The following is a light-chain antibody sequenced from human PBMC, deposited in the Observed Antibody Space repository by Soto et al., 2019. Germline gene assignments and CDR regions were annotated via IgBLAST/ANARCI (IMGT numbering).Light chain of an antibody. Sequence: EIVVTQSPATLSVSPGEGATLSCRASQIVSINLAWYQQKPGQAPRLLIYGASTRATGIPARFSGSGSGTEFTLTISSLQSEDSAGYYCQQYYKWPRTFGQGTKVEI. CDR3: QQYYKWPRT. V-gene: IGKV3-15*01. CDR2: GAS. CDR1: QIVSIN. J-gene: IGKJ1*01.